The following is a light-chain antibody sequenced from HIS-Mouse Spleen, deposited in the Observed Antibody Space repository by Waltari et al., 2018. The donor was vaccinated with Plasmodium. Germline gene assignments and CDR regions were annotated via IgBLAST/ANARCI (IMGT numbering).Light chain of an antibody. V-gene: IGKV1-8*01. CDR3: QQYYSYPEYT. J-gene: IGKJ2*01. Sequence: AIRMTQSPSSLSASTGDRVTITCRASQGISIYLAWYQQKPGKAPKLLIYAASTLQRGVPSRCSGSGSGTDFTLTISCLQSEDFATYYCQQYYSYPEYTFGQGTKLEIK. CDR1: QGISIY. CDR2: AAS.